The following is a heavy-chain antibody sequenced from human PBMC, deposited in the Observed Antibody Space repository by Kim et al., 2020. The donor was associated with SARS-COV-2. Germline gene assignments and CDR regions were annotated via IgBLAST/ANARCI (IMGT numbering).Heavy chain of an antibody. CDR3: AKEISAIGSPYFQY. V-gene: IGHV3-23*01. Sequence: YPDPVKGRFTISRDNSKNTLYLQMNRLGADDTAIYFCAKEISAIGSPYFQYWGQGTLVTVSS. J-gene: IGHJ1*01. D-gene: IGHD2-15*01.